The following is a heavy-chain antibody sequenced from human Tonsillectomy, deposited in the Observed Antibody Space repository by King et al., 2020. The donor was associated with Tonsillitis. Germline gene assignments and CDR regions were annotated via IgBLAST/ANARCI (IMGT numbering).Heavy chain of an antibody. CDR2: IYYIGST. D-gene: IGHD4-23*01. CDR3: AGNYGGNSGGLYYYYYMDV. V-gene: IGHV4-59*01. Sequence: QLQESGPGLVKPSETLSLTCTVSGGSISSYYWSWIRQPPGKGLEWIGYIYYIGSTNYNPSLKSRFTISLDTSKTQFSLKLNSVTAADTALYYCAGNYGGNSGGLYYYYYMDVWGKGTTVTVSS. J-gene: IGHJ6*03. CDR1: GGSISSYY.